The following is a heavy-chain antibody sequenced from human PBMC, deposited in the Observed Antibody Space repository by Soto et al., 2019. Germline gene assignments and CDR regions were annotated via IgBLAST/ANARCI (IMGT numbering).Heavy chain of an antibody. Sequence: QVQLVESGGGVVQPGRSLRLSCGASGFTFNNHAMHWVRQAPGKGLEWVAVMSYDGRNKYYADSVKGRFTISRDNSKNTLDLQTNSVRADDTAVYYCARSRGYSNYYYYGMDVWGQGTTVTVSS. D-gene: IGHD1-1*01. CDR3: ARSRGYSNYYYYGMDV. CDR2: MSYDGRNK. V-gene: IGHV3-30*04. J-gene: IGHJ6*02. CDR1: GFTFNNHA.